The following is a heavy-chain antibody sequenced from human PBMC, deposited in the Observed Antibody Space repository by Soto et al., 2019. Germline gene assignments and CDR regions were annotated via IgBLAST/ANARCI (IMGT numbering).Heavy chain of an antibody. D-gene: IGHD3-22*01. Sequence: QVQLVQSGAEVKKPESSVKVSCKAPGGTFSTYAISWVRQAPGQGLEWMGGIIPMFGTANYAQRFQSRGTITADESTNTVYMKLTSLRSEDTAVYFCASGIPLSLRRINTGYSGWGQGTLVTVPS. J-gene: IGHJ4*02. V-gene: IGHV1-69*12. CDR1: GGTFSTYA. CDR2: IIPMFGTA. CDR3: ASGIPLSLRRINTGYSG.